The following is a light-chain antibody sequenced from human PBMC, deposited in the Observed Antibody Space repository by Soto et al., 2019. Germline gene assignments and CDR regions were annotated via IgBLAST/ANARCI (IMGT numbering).Light chain of an antibody. CDR2: EVT. CDR3: SSYTSTNTPVV. V-gene: IGLV2-14*01. J-gene: IGLJ2*01. Sequence: QSALAQPASVSGSPGQSITISCTGTISDIGGFNYVSWYQHHPDKAPKLMIYEVTNRPSGVSNRFSGSKSGNTASLTTSGLRTEDEADYYSSSYTSTNTPVVFGGGTKVTVL. CDR1: ISDIGGFNY.